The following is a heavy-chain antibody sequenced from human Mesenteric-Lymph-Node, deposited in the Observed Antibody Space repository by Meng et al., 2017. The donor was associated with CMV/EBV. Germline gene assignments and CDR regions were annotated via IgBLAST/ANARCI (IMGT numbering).Heavy chain of an antibody. CDR2: ISWNSGSI. J-gene: IGHJ6*02. CDR3: ARDATALTYYGMDV. Sequence: SLKISCAASGFTFDDYAMHWVRQAPGKGLEWVSGISWNSGSIGYADSVKGRFTISRDNAKNSLYLQMNSLRAEDTAVYYCARDATALTYYGMDVWGQGTTVTVSS. CDR1: GFTFDDYA. V-gene: IGHV3-9*01.